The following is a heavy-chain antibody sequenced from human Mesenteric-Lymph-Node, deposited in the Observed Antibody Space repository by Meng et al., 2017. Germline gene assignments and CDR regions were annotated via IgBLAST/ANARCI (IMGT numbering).Heavy chain of an antibody. V-gene: IGHV3-23*01. CDR2: ISGSGGST. D-gene: IGHD4-17*01. CDR3: ATADDYGDLDAFDI. CDR1: GFTFSSYA. J-gene: IGHJ3*02. Sequence: GESLKISCAASGFTFSSYAMSWVRQAPGKGLEWVSAISGSGGSTYYADSVKGRFTISRDNSKNTLYLQMNSLRAEDTAVYYCATADDYGDLDAFDIWGQGTMVTVSS.